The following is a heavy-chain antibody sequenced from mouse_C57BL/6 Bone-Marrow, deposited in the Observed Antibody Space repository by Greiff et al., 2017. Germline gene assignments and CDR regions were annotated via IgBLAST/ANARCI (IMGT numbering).Heavy chain of an antibody. V-gene: IGHV1-52*01. CDR2: IDPSDSET. J-gene: IGHJ4*01. D-gene: IGHD1-1*01. CDR3: AREKLRAMDY. Sequence: QVQLQQPGAELVRPGSSVKLSCKASGYTFTSYWMHWVKQRPIQGLEWVGNIDPSDSETHYNQKFKDKCTLTVDKSSSTAYMQLSSLTSEDSAVYDCAREKLRAMDYWGKGTSATVSS. CDR1: GYTFTSYW.